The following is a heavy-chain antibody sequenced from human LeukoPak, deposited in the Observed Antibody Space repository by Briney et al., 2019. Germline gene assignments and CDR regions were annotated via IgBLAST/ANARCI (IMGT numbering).Heavy chain of an antibody. CDR3: TKGSVLTIFGMAWHAFDI. V-gene: IGHV3-23*01. Sequence: GGSLRLSCAASGFTFRSFAVTWVRQAPGKGLEWVSVISGSGDSTYYADSVKGWFTISRDNSKNTLYLQMNSLRAEDTAIYYCTKGSVLTIFGMAWHAFDIWGQGTMVTVSP. CDR1: GFTFRSFA. J-gene: IGHJ3*02. CDR2: ISGSGDST. D-gene: IGHD3-3*01.